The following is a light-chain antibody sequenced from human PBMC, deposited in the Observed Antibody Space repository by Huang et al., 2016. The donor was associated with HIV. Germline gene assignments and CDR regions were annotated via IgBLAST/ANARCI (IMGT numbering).Light chain of an antibody. CDR2: GAF. Sequence: EIVLTQSPATLSVSPGERATLSCRASQGVSNNLAWLQQKPGQASRLLIYGAFPRATVIPARFSGSGSVTEFTLTISSLQSEDFAVYYCQQYDNWPPYTFGQGTKLESK. J-gene: IGKJ2*01. CDR1: QGVSNN. V-gene: IGKV3-15*01. CDR3: QQYDNWPPYT.